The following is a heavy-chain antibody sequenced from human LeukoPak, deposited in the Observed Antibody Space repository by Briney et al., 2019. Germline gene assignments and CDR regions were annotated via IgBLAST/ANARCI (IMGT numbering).Heavy chain of an antibody. V-gene: IGHV3-21*01. J-gene: IGHJ5*02. CDR1: GFTFSSYA. CDR3: ARDRGYCSSTSCYPDYNWFDP. CDR2: ISSSSRHI. D-gene: IGHD2-2*01. Sequence: GGSLRLSCAASGFTFSSYAMHWVRQAPGKGLEWVSSISSSSRHIDYADSVKGRFTISRDNAKNSLYLQMNSLRAEDTAVYYCARDRGYCSSTSCYPDYNWFDPWGQGTLVTVSS.